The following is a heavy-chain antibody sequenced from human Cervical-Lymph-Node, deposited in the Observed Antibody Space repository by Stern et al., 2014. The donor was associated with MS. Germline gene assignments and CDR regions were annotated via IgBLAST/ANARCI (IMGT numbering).Heavy chain of an antibody. Sequence: EVQLVESGAEVKKPGESLKISCKGSGYSFTSHWIAWGRQMPGKGLEWMGMIYPGDSDTRYSPSFQGQVTISADKSISTAYLQWSSLKASDTAMYYCARHQTDYKGRDYYYYGMDVWGQGTTVTVSS. CDR1: GYSFTSHW. V-gene: IGHV5-51*01. D-gene: IGHD4-11*01. CDR3: ARHQTDYKGRDYYYYGMDV. J-gene: IGHJ6*02. CDR2: IYPGDSDT.